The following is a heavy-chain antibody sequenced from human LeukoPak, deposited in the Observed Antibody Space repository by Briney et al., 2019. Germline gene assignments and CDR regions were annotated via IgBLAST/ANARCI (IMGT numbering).Heavy chain of an antibody. D-gene: IGHD2-21*02. Sequence: SETLSLTCTVSGGSISSYYWSWIRQPPGKGLEWIGYIYHSGSTYYNPSLKSRVTISVDRSKNQFSLKLSSVTAADTAVYYCARAGAYCGGDCYSGAFDIWGQGTMVTVSS. J-gene: IGHJ3*02. V-gene: IGHV4-59*12. CDR2: IYHSGST. CDR1: GGSISSYY. CDR3: ARAGAYCGGDCYSGAFDI.